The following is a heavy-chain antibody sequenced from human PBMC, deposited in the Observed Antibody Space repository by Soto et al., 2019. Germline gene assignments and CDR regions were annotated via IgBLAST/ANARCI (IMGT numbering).Heavy chain of an antibody. Sequence: GAPLRLSCVASESTSSTACVNLVRTAPWQGLEWVGRIKGKTDGGTTDYAALVKGRFTSSRDDSKTTLYLQMNGLKTEDTAVYYCTTAENYYDSSSFDYWGQGALVTVSS. CDR1: ESTSSTAC. CDR3: TTAENYYDSSSFDY. CDR2: IKGKTDGGTT. J-gene: IGHJ4*02. V-gene: IGHV3-15*01. D-gene: IGHD3-22*01.